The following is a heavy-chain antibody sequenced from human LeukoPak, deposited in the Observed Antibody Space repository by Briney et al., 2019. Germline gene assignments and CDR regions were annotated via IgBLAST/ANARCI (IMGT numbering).Heavy chain of an antibody. Sequence: ASVKVSCKASGFTFTSYDINWVRQASGQGLEWMGWMNPNNGNTCYAQKFQGRVTMTRDTSISTAYMELRGLRSEDTAVYYRVRDAEGAAISVNYWFDPWGQGTLVTVSS. CDR1: GFTFTSYD. V-gene: IGHV1-8*01. CDR3: VRDAEGAAISVNYWFDP. D-gene: IGHD2-2*02. J-gene: IGHJ5*02. CDR2: MNPNNGNT.